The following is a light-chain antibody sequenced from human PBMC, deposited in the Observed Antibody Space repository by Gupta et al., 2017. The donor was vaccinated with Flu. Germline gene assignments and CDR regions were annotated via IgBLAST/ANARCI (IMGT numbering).Light chain of an antibody. Sequence: LAQSPGTLSLSPGERVTLSCRAAESVDRHHLTWYQQKPGQAPRLLIYGSSSRAPGIPDRFSGGGSDTDFTLTIDALAPEDSASYYCHHYKTSPYTFGQGTKLQI. CDR2: GSS. CDR1: ESVDRHH. J-gene: IGKJ2*01. V-gene: IGKV3-20*01. CDR3: HHYKTSPYT.